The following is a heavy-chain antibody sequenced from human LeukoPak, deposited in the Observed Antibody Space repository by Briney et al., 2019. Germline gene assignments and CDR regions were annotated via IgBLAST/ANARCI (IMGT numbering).Heavy chain of an antibody. CDR2: FTSRSRTI. CDR3: AREDGSGSSSFDY. Sequence: LGGSLRLSCAASGFTFSSYSMTWVRQAPGKGLEWVSSFTSRSRTIYYADSVKGRFTISRDNSKNTLYLQMNSLRAEDTAVYYCAREDGSGSSSFDYWGQGTLVTVSS. D-gene: IGHD3-10*01. CDR1: GFTFSSYS. J-gene: IGHJ4*02. V-gene: IGHV3-21*01.